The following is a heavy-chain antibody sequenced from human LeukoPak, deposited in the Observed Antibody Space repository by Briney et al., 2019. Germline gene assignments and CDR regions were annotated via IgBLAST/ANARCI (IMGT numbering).Heavy chain of an antibody. CDR1: GYTFTSYD. D-gene: IGHD2-21*01. J-gene: IGHJ4*02. CDR3: ARGQTGDYRFDY. Sequence: ASVKVSCKASGYTFTSYDINWVRQATGQGLEWMGWMNPNSGNTGYAQKFQGRVTMTRNTSISTAYMELGSLRSEDTAVYYCARGQTGDYRFDYWGQGTLVTVSS. V-gene: IGHV1-8*01. CDR2: MNPNSGNT.